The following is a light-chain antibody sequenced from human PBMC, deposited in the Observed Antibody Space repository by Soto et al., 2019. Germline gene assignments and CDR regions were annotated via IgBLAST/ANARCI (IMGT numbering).Light chain of an antibody. V-gene: IGLV2-14*01. Sequence: QSALTQPASVSGSPGQSITISCTGTSSDVGGYNYVSWYQQHPGKAPKLMIYEVSNRPSGVSNRFSGSKSGNTAPLTISGLQAEDEADHYCSSYTSSSTYVFGTGTKVTVL. CDR2: EVS. J-gene: IGLJ1*01. CDR1: SSDVGGYNY. CDR3: SSYTSSSTYV.